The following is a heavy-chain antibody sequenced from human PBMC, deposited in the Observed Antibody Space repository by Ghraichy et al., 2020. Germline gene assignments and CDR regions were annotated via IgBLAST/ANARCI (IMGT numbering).Heavy chain of an antibody. D-gene: IGHD3-9*01. Sequence: GGSLRLTCAASGFTVSSNYMSWVRQAPGKGLEWVSVIYSGGSTYYADSVKGRFTISRDNSKNTLYLQMNSLRAEDTAVYYCARSKSYYDILTGYYYYYGMDVWGQGTTVTVSS. CDR1: GFTVSSNY. J-gene: IGHJ6*02. CDR3: ARSKSYYDILTGYYYYYGMDV. CDR2: IYSGGST. V-gene: IGHV3-66*02.